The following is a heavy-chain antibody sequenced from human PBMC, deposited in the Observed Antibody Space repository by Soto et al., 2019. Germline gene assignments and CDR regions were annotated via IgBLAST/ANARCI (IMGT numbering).Heavy chain of an antibody. Sequence: VQLVESGGGLVQPGRSLRLSCAASGFTFDEYAMHWVRQAPGKGLEWVSGIFSNSASVGYADSLKGRFTISRDNAKNSLYLQMNSLRAEDTALYYCARVGYSSPFDYWGQGTLLTVSS. CDR2: IFSNSASV. D-gene: IGHD5-18*01. J-gene: IGHJ4*02. V-gene: IGHV3-9*01. CDR1: GFTFDEYA. CDR3: ARVGYSSPFDY.